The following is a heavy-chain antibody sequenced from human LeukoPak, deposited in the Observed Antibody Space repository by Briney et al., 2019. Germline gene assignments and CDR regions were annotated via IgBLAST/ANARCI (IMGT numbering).Heavy chain of an antibody. CDR1: GYTFANYW. CDR3: ARHYNYYYYMDV. CDR2: VYPGNSHT. J-gene: IGHJ6*03. Sequence: GESLKISCTASGYTFANYWIGWVRQMPGKGLEWMGIVYPGNSHTKYSPSFQGQVTISADKSISTAYLQWSSLKASDTAMYYCARHYNYYYYMDVWGKGTTVTISS. V-gene: IGHV5-51*01. D-gene: IGHD3-10*01.